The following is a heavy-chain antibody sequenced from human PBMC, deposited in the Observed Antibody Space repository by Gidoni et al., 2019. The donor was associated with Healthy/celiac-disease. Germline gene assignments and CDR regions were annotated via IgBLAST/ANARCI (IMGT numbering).Heavy chain of an antibody. D-gene: IGHD3-9*01. V-gene: IGHV3-23*01. Sequence: EVQLLESGGGLVQPGGSLILSCAASGFTFRSYALSWVRQAPGKGLEWVSAISGSGGSTYYADSVKGRFTISRDNSKNTLYLQMNSLRAEDTAVYYCAKDPRYYDILTGYYRGGYYFDYWGQGTLVTVSS. J-gene: IGHJ4*02. CDR3: AKDPRYYDILTGYYRGGYYFDY. CDR1: GFTFRSYA. CDR2: ISGSGGST.